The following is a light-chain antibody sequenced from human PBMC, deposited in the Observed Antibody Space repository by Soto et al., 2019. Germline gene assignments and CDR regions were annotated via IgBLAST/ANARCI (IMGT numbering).Light chain of an antibody. CDR1: SSDVGGYNF. CDR3: SSYTSSYTYV. CDR2: DAS. J-gene: IGLJ1*01. Sequence: QSVLTQPASVSGSPGQSVTISCAGTSSDVGGYNFVSWYQQHPGKAPQLMIYDASSRPSGVSNRFSGSKSGNTASLTISGLQAEDEADYYCSSYTSSYTYVFGTGTKLTVL. V-gene: IGLV2-14*03.